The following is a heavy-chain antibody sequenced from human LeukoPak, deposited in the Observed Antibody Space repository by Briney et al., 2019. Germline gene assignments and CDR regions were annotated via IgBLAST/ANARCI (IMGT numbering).Heavy chain of an antibody. D-gene: IGHD4-17*01. J-gene: IGHJ4*02. CDR2: IRYDGSNK. V-gene: IGHV3-30*02. Sequence: GGSLRLSCAASGFTFSSYVMHWVRQAPGKGLEWVAFIRYDGSNKYYADSVKGRFTISRDNSKNTLYLQMNSLRAEDTAVYYCAKDREVTTPFDYWGQGTLVTVSS. CDR3: AKDREVTTPFDY. CDR1: GFTFSSYV.